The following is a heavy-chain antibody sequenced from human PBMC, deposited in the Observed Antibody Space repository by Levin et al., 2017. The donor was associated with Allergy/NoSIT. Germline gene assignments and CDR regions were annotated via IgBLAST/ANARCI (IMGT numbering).Heavy chain of an antibody. J-gene: IGHJ4*02. V-gene: IGHV3-53*01. D-gene: IGHD6-19*01. CDR2: IYSDGNT. Sequence: PGGSLRLSCTVSGFTVNSNYMYWVRQAPGKGLEWVSAIYSDGNTYYADSVKGRFTISRDNSKNMLYLQMNSLRVEDTAIYYCARAPSGWYFEYWGQGTLVTVSS. CDR3: ARAPSGWYFEY. CDR1: GFTVNSNY.